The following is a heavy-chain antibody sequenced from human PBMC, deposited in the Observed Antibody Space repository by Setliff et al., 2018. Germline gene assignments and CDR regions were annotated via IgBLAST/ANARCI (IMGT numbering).Heavy chain of an antibody. D-gene: IGHD3-10*01. J-gene: IGHJ4*02. CDR1: GGSISDNY. CDR2: FHTSGST. CDR3: AREAYYYGSGSYPLDY. Sequence: SETLSLTCTVSGGSISDNYWSWIRQPAGKGLEWIGRFHTSGSTNYNPSLKSRVTISVDTSKNQFSLKLSSVTAADTAVYYCAREAYYYGSGSYPLDYWGQGTLVTVSS. V-gene: IGHV4-4*07.